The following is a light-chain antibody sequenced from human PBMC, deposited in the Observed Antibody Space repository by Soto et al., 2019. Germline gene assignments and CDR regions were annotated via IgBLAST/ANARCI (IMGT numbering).Light chain of an antibody. CDR1: QSVRSN. CDR3: HQYGTSPRT. V-gene: IGKV3-20*01. J-gene: IGKJ5*01. CDR2: DAS. Sequence: EILMTQSPASLSASPGERATLSCRASQSVRSNLAWYQQKPGQAPRLLIYDASTRATGIPYRFSGSEPGTDFTLTISRLEPEDFAEYSCHQYGTSPRTFGRGARPEI.